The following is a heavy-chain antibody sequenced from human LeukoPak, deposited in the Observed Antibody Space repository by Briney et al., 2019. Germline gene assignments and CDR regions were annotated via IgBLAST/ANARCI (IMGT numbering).Heavy chain of an antibody. V-gene: IGHV4-34*01. CDR2: INHSGST. D-gene: IGHD6-13*01. J-gene: IGHJ4*02. CDR3: ARGSRYGSSWYWTRYYFDY. CDR1: GGSFSGYY. Sequence: PSETLSLTCAVYGGSFSGYYWSWIRQPPGKGLEWIGEINHSGSTNYNPSLKSRVTISVDTSKNQFSLKLSSVTAADTAVYYCARGSRYGSSWYWTRYYFDYWGQGTLVTVSS.